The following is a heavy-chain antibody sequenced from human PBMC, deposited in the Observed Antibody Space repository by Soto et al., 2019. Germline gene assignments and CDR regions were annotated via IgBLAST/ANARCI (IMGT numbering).Heavy chain of an antibody. CDR1: GFTFSSYA. CDR2: ISGSGGST. J-gene: IGHJ4*02. Sequence: EVQLLESGGGSVQPGGSLRLSCAASGFTFSSYAMRWVRQAPGKGLEWVSAISGSGGSTYDADSVKGRFTISRDNSKNTLYLQMNSLRAEDTAVYYCARRGSGSYYDYWGQGTLVTVSS. CDR3: ARRGSGSYYDY. D-gene: IGHD1-26*01. V-gene: IGHV3-23*01.